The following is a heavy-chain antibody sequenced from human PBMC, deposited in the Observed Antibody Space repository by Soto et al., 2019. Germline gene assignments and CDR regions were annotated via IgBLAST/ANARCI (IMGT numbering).Heavy chain of an antibody. Sequence: QVQLVQSGAEVKKPGASVKVSCKASGYTFTSYYMHWVRKAPGQGLEWRGIINPSGGSTSYAQKFQCRVTMTRDKSTSTAYMQLRSLRSEYTAVYYCSSQKGGYEQGAAFLDYWGQGTLVTVSS. D-gene: IGHD5-12*01. CDR1: GYTFTSYY. CDR3: SSQKGGYEQGAAFLDY. V-gene: IGHV1-46*03. CDR2: INPSGGST. J-gene: IGHJ4*02.